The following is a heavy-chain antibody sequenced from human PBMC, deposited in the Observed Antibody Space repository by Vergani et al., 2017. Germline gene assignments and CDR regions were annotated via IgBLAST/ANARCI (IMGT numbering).Heavy chain of an antibody. D-gene: IGHD3-10*01. Sequence: EVQLVESGGGLVQPGRSLRLSCAASGFTFDDYAMHWVRQAPGKGLEWVSGISWNSGSIGYADSVKGRFTISRDNAKNSLYLQMNSLRAEDTALYYCAKGPGLGGYYYFDYWGQGTLVTVSS. CDR3: AKGPGLGGYYYFDY. CDR1: GFTFDDYA. V-gene: IGHV3-9*01. CDR2: ISWNSGSI. J-gene: IGHJ4*02.